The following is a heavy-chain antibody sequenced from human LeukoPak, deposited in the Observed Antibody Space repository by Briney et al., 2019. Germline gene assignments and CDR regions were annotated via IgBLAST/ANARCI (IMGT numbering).Heavy chain of an antibody. D-gene: IGHD3-22*01. V-gene: IGHV3-30*03. J-gene: IGHJ4*02. CDR1: GFTFSNYG. CDR2: ISYDGSNK. Sequence: PGGSLRLSCAASGFTFSNYGMHWVRQAPGKGLEWVAVISYDGSNKYYADSVKGRFTISRDNAKNSLYLQMNSLRAEDTAVYYCARDLYRIVVVPHYFDYWGQGTLVTVSS. CDR3: ARDLYRIVVVPHYFDY.